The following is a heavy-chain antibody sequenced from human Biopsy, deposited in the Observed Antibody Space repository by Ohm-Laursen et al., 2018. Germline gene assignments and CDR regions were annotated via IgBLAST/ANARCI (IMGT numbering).Heavy chain of an antibody. CDR1: GFTFSSYA. J-gene: IGHJ4*02. CDR2: ISGNSDII. CDR3: ALAAAQTVTHFDY. D-gene: IGHD4-17*01. V-gene: IGHV3-23*01. Sequence: LSLTCVASGFTFSSYAMTWFRQAPGKGLEWVSTISGNSDIIYDTDSVKGRFTISRDNSKNTLYLQMNSLRADDTAVYYCALAAAQTVTHFDYWGQGTLVTVSS.